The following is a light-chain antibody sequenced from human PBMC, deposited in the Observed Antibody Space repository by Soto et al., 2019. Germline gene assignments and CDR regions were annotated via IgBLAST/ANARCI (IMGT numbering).Light chain of an antibody. V-gene: IGKV1-5*01. CDR3: QQYNSPGT. Sequence: DIQMTQSPSTLSASVGDRVTITCRASQSISSWLAWYQQKPGKAPKLLIYDASSLESGVPSRFSGSGSGTEYTLTISSLQPDDFATYNCQQYNSPGTFGQGTKVEIK. CDR2: DAS. J-gene: IGKJ1*01. CDR1: QSISSW.